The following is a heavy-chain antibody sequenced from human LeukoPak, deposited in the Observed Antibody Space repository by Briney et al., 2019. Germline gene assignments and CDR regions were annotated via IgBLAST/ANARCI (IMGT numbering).Heavy chain of an antibody. D-gene: IGHD6-6*01. Sequence: GGSLRLSCAASGFTFSSYSMNWVRQAPGKGLEWVSSISSSSYIYYADSVKGRFTISRDNAKNSLYLQMNSLRAEDTAVYYCASPIAFSSSPLGYWGQGTLVTVSS. CDR1: GFTFSSYS. J-gene: IGHJ4*02. CDR3: ASPIAFSSSPLGY. V-gene: IGHV3-21*01. CDR2: ISSSSYI.